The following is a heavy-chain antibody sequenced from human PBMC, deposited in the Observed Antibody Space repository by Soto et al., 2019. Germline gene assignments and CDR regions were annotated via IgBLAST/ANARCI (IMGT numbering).Heavy chain of an antibody. D-gene: IGHD2-2*01. CDR2: IYSPGSP. V-gene: IGHV4-59*01. J-gene: IGHJ4*02. CDR1: NGAISTYY. Sequence: SETLSLTCSVSNGAISTYYWRCIRQPPGRSLEGIGRIYSPGSPTYSPSRKIRVTISEITAKKTVSLKLISVTAEDTPVYYCATSSSPSQPFDYWARRTLVPVSS. CDR3: ATSSSPSQPFDY.